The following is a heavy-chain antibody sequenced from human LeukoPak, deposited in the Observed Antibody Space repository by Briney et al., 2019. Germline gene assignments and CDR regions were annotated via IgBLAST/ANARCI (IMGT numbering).Heavy chain of an antibody. V-gene: IGHV1-69*13. Sequence: SVKVSCKASGGTFSSYAISWVRQAPGQGLEWMGGIIPIFGTANYAQKFQGRVTITADESTSTAYMELSSLRSEDTAVYYCARGGIVATIFAFDIWGHGTMVTVSS. CDR3: ARGGIVATIFAFDI. D-gene: IGHD5-12*01. CDR2: IIPIFGTA. CDR1: GGTFSSYA. J-gene: IGHJ3*02.